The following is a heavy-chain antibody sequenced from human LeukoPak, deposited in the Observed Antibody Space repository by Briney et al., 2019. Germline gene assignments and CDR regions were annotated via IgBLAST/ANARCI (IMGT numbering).Heavy chain of an antibody. Sequence: GGSLRLSCAASGFTFSSYGMHWVRQAPGKGLEWVAVIWYDGSNKYYADSVKGRFTISRDNSKNTLYLQMNSLRAEDTAVYYCARGPDYYDSSGFSTSFHWGQGTLVTVSS. CDR1: GFTFSSYG. J-gene: IGHJ4*02. CDR2: IWYDGSNK. D-gene: IGHD3-22*01. CDR3: ARGPDYYDSSGFSTSFH. V-gene: IGHV3-33*01.